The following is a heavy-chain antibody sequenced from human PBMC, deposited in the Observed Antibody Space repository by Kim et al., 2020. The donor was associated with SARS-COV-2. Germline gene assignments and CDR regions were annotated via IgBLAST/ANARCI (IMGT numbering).Heavy chain of an antibody. CDR2: IHSSGTT. CDR1: GGSISGFY. CDR3: ASGGWYSDY. J-gene: IGHJ4*02. D-gene: IGHD6-19*01. Sequence: SETLSLTCTVSGGSISGFYWSWVRQPPGMGLEWIGYIHSSGTTNYNSSLESRVTISVDTSKNQFSLKLCSVTAADTAVYYCASGGWYSDYWGQGTLVTVSS. V-gene: IGHV4-59*13.